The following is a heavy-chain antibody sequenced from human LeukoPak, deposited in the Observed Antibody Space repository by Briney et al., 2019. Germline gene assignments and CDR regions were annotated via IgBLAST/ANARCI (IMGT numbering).Heavy chain of an antibody. J-gene: IGHJ4*02. Sequence: GGSLRLSCAASGFTFSSYAMHWVRQAPGKGLEWVAVISYDGSNKYYADSVKGRFTISRDNAKNSLYLQMNSLRAEDTAVYYCARDPREQQLVPYFDYWGQGTLVTVSS. D-gene: IGHD6-13*01. V-gene: IGHV3-30-3*01. CDR1: GFTFSSYA. CDR2: ISYDGSNK. CDR3: ARDPREQQLVPYFDY.